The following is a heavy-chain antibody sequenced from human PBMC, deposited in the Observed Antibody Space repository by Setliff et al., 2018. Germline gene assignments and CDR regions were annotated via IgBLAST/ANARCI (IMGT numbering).Heavy chain of an antibody. CDR3: ARAKYGTTTYFES. V-gene: IGHV4-59*01. J-gene: IGHJ4*02. Sequence: SETLSLTCSVSGDSMGDFYWSWIRQTPGKGLEWIGHISYVGYTVYKPSLQSRVTISAGTSKKQLSLTLTSVTVADTAVYYCARAKYGTTTYFESWGPGTLVTVSS. CDR1: GDSMGDFY. D-gene: IGHD1-1*01. CDR2: ISYVGYT.